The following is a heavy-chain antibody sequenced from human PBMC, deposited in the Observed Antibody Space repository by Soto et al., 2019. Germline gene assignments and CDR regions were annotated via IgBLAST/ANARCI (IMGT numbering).Heavy chain of an antibody. Sequence: EVQLVESGGGLVQPGGSLRLSCAASGFTFSSYSMNWVRQAPGKGLEWVSYISSSSSTIYYADSVKGRFTISRDNAKNSLYLQVNSLRAEDTAVYYCAGGYCNSTSCYEDNDFQHWGQGTLVTVSS. CDR3: AGGYCNSTSCYEDNDFQH. CDR2: ISSSSSTI. J-gene: IGHJ1*01. V-gene: IGHV3-48*01. D-gene: IGHD2-2*01. CDR1: GFTFSSYS.